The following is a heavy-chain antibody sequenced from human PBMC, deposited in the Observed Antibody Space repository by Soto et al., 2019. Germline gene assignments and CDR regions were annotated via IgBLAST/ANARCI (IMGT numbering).Heavy chain of an antibody. CDR1: GVSISSTNW. CDR2: IYYSGST. J-gene: IGHJ5*02. V-gene: IGHV4-4*02. Sequence: AETLSLTCAVSGVSISSTNWWAWVRPAPGKGLEWIGDIYYSGSTYYNPSLKSRVTISVDTSKNQFSLKLSSVTAADTAVYYCARYSSGPNNWFDPWGQGTLVTVSS. CDR3: ARYSSGPNNWFDP. D-gene: IGHD3-22*01.